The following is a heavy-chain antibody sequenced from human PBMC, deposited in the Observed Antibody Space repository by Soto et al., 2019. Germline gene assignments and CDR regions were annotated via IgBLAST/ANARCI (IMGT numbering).Heavy chain of an antibody. D-gene: IGHD1-26*01. CDR2: ISSSGSYI. CDR1: GFTFSSYS. CDR3: ARDYSVATNPYYFDY. Sequence: PGGSLRLSCAASGFTFSSYSMNWVRQAPGKGLEWVSSISSSGSYIYYADSVKGRFTISRDNAKNSLDLQMNSLRAEDTAIYYCARDYSVATNPYYFDYWGQGTLVTVSS. V-gene: IGHV3-21*01. J-gene: IGHJ4*02.